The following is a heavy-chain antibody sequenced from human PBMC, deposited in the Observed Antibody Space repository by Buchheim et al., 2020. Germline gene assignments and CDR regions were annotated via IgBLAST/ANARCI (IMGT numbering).Heavy chain of an antibody. J-gene: IGHJ4*02. V-gene: IGHV1-46*01. CDR3: ARDGSSSSFGY. CDR1: GYTFTHYN. D-gene: IGHD6-6*01. CDR2: IYPTGGST. Sequence: QVQLVQSGAEVQKPGASVKVSCKTSGYTFTHYNIHWVRQAPGQGLEWMGIIYPTGGSTSYTPKFQGRVTMTRDTSTSTVYMELSSLRSDDTAVYYCARDGSSSSFGYWGQGTL.